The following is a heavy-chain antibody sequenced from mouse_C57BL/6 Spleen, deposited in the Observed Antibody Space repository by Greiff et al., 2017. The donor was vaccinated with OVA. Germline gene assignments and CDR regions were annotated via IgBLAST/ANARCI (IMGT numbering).Heavy chain of an antibody. Sequence: VQLQQPGAELVKPGASVKLSCKASGYTFTSYWMLWVNQSPGRGLEWIGSIDPNSGGTKYNEKFKSKATLPVDKPSSTAYMQLSSLTSEDSAVYYCEGGALFDYWGQGTTLTVSS. CDR1: GYTFTSYW. J-gene: IGHJ2*01. V-gene: IGHV1-72*01. CDR2: IDPNSGGT. CDR3: EGGALFDY.